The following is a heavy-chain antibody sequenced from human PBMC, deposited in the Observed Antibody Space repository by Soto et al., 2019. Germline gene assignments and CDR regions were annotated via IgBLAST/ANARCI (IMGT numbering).Heavy chain of an antibody. D-gene: IGHD3-3*01. CDR1: GGSISSYY. CDR2: IYYSGST. J-gene: IGHJ4*02. CDR3: PRTYYDFWSGPPLGVAKYYFDY. V-gene: IGHV4-59*08. Sequence: SETLSLTCTVSGGSISSYYWSWIRQPPGKGLEWIGYIYYSGSTNYNPSLKSRVTISVDTSKNQFSLKLSSVTAADTAVYYCPRTYYDFWSGPPLGVAKYYFDYWGQGTLVTVSS.